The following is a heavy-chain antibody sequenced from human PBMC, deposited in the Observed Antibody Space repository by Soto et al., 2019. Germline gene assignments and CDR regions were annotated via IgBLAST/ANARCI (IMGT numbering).Heavy chain of an antibody. V-gene: IGHV4-59*08. J-gene: IGHJ4*02. CDR3: ARHSVTYYDFDY. Sequence: SETLSLSWTVSCGSISPYYWSWIRQPPGKGLEWIGYIYYSGSTTYNPSLKSRVTISVDTSNNQFSLTLTSVTAADMAVYYCARHSVTYYDFDYWGQGTLVTVSS. CDR2: IYYSGST. D-gene: IGHD1-26*01. CDR1: CGSISPYY.